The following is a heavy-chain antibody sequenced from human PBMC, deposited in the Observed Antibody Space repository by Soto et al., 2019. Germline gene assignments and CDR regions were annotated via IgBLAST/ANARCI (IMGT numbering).Heavy chain of an antibody. D-gene: IGHD5-12*01. CDR1: GGTFSSYA. CDR2: IIPIFDTA. V-gene: IGHV1-69*12. Sequence: QVQLVQSGAEVKKPGSSVRVSCKASGGTFSSYAISWVRQAPGQGLEWMGGIIPIFDTADYAQKFQGRVTITADESTSTAYMELSSLRSDDSAVYYCATHPMATITYYSCMDVGGQGTTVTVSS. J-gene: IGHJ6*02. CDR3: ATHPMATITYYSCMDV.